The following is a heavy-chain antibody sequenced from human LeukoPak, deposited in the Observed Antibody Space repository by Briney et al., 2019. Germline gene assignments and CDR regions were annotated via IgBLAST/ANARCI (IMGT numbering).Heavy chain of an antibody. V-gene: IGHV4-30-4*01. D-gene: IGHD3-9*01. CDR2: IYYSGST. CDR3: ASLYYDILTGYYCSDY. J-gene: IGHJ4*02. Sequence: PSQTLSPTCTVSGGSISSGDYYWSWIRQPPGKGLEWIGYIYYSGSTYYNPSLKSRVTISVDTSKNQFSLKLSSVTAADTAVYYCASLYYDILTGYYCSDYWGQGTLVTVSS. CDR1: GGSISSGDYY.